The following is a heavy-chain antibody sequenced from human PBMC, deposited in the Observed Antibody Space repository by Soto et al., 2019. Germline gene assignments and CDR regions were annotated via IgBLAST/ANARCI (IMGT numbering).Heavy chain of an antibody. CDR3: ARARWLVRYYYYYALDA. V-gene: IGHV4-59*01. CDR1: GDSISDYY. J-gene: IGHJ6*02. D-gene: IGHD6-19*01. CDR2: IYYSGST. Sequence: QVQLQESGPGLVKPSETLSLTCTVSGDSISDYYWSWIRQPPGKGLEWIGYIYYSGSTNYNPSLKRRVTISVDTSKNQFSLKVSSVTAADTAVYYCARARWLVRYYYYYALDAWGQGNTVTVSS.